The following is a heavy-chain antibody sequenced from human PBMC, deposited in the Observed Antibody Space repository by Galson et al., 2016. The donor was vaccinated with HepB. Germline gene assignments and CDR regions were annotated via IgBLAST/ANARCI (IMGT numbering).Heavy chain of an antibody. CDR3: ARDGCSDRDCYA. Sequence: SLRLSCAASGFNFGDYMMHWVRQGPGRGLEWVSGISWNGGTIRYADSVRGRFAISRDNAKNSLYLQMNSLRPEDTAVYYCARDGCSDRDCYARGQGTLVTVSS. D-gene: IGHD2-15*01. V-gene: IGHV3-9*01. J-gene: IGHJ4*02. CDR2: ISWNGGTI. CDR1: GFNFGDYM.